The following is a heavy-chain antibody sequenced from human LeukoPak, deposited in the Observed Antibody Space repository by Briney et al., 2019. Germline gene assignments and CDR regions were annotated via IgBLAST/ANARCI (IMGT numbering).Heavy chain of an antibody. CDR3: ARTLGSVAFDI. D-gene: IGHD3-10*01. V-gene: IGHV3-23*01. CDR1: GFTFSSYA. Sequence: GSLRLSCAASGFTFSSYAMIWVRQAPGKGLEWVSAISGSGGSTYYADSVKGRFTISRDNSKNSLYLQMNSLRAEDTAVYYCARTLGSVAFDIWGQGTMVTVSS. CDR2: ISGSGGST. J-gene: IGHJ3*02.